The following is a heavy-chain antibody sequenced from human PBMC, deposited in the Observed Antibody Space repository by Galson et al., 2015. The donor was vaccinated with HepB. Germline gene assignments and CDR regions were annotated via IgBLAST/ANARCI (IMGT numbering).Heavy chain of an antibody. CDR2: ISYDGGNK. CDR1: GFSFSSYA. Sequence: SLRLSCAASGFSFSSYAMHWVRQAPGKGLEWVAVISYDGGNKYYADSVKGRFTISRDNSKNTLHLQMNSLRAEDTAVYYCARGYIAVGGTWAFDIWGQGTMVSVSS. CDR3: ARGYIAVGGTWAFDI. D-gene: IGHD6-19*01. J-gene: IGHJ3*02. V-gene: IGHV3-30-3*01.